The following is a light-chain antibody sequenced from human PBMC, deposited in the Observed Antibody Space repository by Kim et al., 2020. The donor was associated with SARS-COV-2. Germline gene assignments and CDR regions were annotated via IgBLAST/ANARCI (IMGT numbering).Light chain of an antibody. CDR3: SSYTSSSTRV. CDR2: DVS. Sequence: GPPITIACSGTSSDVGGYKYVSVYQQHPGKAPKRMIYDVSNRPSGVSNRFSGSKSGNTVSLTISGLQAEDEADYYCSSYTSSSTRVFGGGTQLTF. V-gene: IGLV2-14*03. CDR1: SSDVGGYKY. J-gene: IGLJ3*02.